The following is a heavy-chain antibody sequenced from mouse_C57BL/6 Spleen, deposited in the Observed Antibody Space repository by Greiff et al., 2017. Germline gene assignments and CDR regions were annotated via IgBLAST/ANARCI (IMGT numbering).Heavy chain of an antibody. D-gene: IGHD4-1*01. CDR3: ARDEDWGYFDY. Sequence: DVKLQESGPGLVKPSQSLSLTCSVTGYSITSGCYWNWIRQFPGNKLEWMGYISYDGSNNYNPSLKNRIAITRDTSKNQFCLQLNSVTTEDTATYYCARDEDWGYFDYWGKGTTLTVSS. V-gene: IGHV3-6*01. CDR1: GYSITSGCY. CDR2: ISYDGSN. J-gene: IGHJ2*01.